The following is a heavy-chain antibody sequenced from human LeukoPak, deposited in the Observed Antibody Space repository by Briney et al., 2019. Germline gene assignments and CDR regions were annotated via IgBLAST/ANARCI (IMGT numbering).Heavy chain of an antibody. CDR3: AAPLMCSSTSCPYRQPPYYYYYYGMDV. Sequence: PSETLSLTCTVSGGSISSSSYYWGWVRQPPGGGLGWIGSIYYSGSTYYNPCLKSRVTISVDTSKNQFSLKLSSVTAADTAVYYCAAPLMCSSTSCPYRQPPYYYYYYGMDVWGQGTTVTVSS. J-gene: IGHJ6*02. CDR1: GGSISSSSYY. CDR2: IYYSGST. V-gene: IGHV4-39*01. D-gene: IGHD2-2*01.